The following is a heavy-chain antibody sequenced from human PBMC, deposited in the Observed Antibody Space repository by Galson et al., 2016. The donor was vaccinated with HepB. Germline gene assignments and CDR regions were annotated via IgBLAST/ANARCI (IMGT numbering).Heavy chain of an antibody. Sequence: SLRLSCAASGFTVSSNYMSWVRQAPGKGLEWVSVIYSGGSTYYADPVKGRFTISRDNSKNTLYLQMISLRAEDTAVYYCARANYYDSSGYYEPNYFDYWGQGTLVTVSS. V-gene: IGHV3-53*01. J-gene: IGHJ4*02. D-gene: IGHD3-22*01. CDR2: IYSGGST. CDR1: GFTVSSNY. CDR3: ARANYYDSSGYYEPNYFDY.